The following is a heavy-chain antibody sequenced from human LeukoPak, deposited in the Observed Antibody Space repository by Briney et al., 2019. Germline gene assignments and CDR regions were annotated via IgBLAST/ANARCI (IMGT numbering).Heavy chain of an antibody. J-gene: IGHJ4*02. Sequence: SETLSLTCTVSGGSISGYYWSWIRQPAGKGLEWIGRIYSSGSSNYNPSLKSRVTMSVDTSKKQFSLKLSSVTAADTAVYFCARERYTTGWYSDYWGQGTLVTVSS. CDR2: IYSSGSS. V-gene: IGHV4-4*07. CDR1: GGSISGYY. CDR3: ARERYTTGWYSDY. D-gene: IGHD6-13*01.